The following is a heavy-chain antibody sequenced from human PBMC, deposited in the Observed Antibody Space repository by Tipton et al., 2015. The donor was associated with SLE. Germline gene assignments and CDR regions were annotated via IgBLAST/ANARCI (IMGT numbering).Heavy chain of an antibody. V-gene: IGHV4-39*07. Sequence: TLSLTCTVSGGSISSYYWGWIRQPPGKGLEWIGSIYYSGSTYYNPSLKSRVTISVDTSKNQFSLKLSSVTVADTAVYYCARDGTGVRDFDYWGQGTLVTVSS. J-gene: IGHJ4*02. CDR1: GGSISSYY. CDR3: ARDGTGVRDFDY. CDR2: IYYSGST. D-gene: IGHD2-8*02.